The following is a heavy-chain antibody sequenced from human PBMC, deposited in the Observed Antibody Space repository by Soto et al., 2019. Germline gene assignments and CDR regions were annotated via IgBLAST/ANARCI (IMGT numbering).Heavy chain of an antibody. J-gene: IGHJ4*02. CDR1: GFTFSNSG. D-gene: IGHD6-13*01. CDR2: ISRNGDNT. CDR3: VKGIDSSGWYDY. V-gene: IGHV3-64D*08. Sequence: PGGSLRLSCSASGFTFSNSGMHWVRQAPGKVLEYVSAISRNGDNTYYADSVKGRFTISRDNSKNTLYLQMSSLRSEDAAIYYCVKGIDSSGWYDYWGQGTLVTVSS.